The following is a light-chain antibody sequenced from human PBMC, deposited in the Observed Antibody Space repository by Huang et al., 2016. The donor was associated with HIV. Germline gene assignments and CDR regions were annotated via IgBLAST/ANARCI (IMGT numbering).Light chain of an antibody. V-gene: IGKV3-20*01. CDR3: QQYGSSPPT. CDR2: GAS. CDR1: QSVSSSY. Sequence: EIVLTQSPGTLSLSPGERATLSCRASQSVSSSYLAWFQQKPGQAPRLLSYGASSRATGIPDRFSGSGSGTDFTLTISRLEPEDFAVHYCQQYGSSPPTFGPGTKVDIK. J-gene: IGKJ3*01.